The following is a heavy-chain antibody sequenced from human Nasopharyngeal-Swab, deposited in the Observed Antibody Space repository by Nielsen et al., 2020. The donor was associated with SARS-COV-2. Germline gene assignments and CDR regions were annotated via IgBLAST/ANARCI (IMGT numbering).Heavy chain of an antibody. CDR1: GFSFTNYG. J-gene: IGHJ3*01. D-gene: IGHD3-10*01. CDR2: ISYEGSKK. Sequence: GGSLRLSCVASGFSFTNYGMHWVRQAPGKGLEWVAVISYEGSKKFYVASVEGRFTISRDFSKNTLFLQMNSLRPEDTAVYFCAKATQIFWFGQFRNDAFDVWGQGTMVTVSS. CDR3: AKATQIFWFGQFRNDAFDV. V-gene: IGHV3-30*18.